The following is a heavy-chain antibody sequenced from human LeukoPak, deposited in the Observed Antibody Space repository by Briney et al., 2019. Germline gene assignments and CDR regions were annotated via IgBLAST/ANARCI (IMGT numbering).Heavy chain of an antibody. CDR3: VRDRGTYRPIDY. J-gene: IGHJ4*02. CDR1: AFSPNAYN. V-gene: IGHV3-21*04. D-gene: IGHD1-26*01. CDR2: ISYTGTYI. Sequence: GGSLRLSCAASAFSPNAYNMNWVRQAPGKGLEWVSSISYTGTYIYYADSVKGRFTISRDNAQNSLYLQMNSLRAEDTAIYYCVRDRGTYRPIDYWGQGTLVTVSS.